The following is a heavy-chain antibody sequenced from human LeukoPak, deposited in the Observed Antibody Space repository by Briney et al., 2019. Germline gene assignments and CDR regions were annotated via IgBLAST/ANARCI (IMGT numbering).Heavy chain of an antibody. CDR3: AKEGDYPILTYDS. V-gene: IGHV3-7*01. Sequence: GGSLRLSCAASGFTFSSYWMNWLRQAPGKGLEWVANVKQDGSEKYYVDSVKGRFTISRDNVKNSLYLQMNSLRAEDTAVYYCAKEGDYPILTYDSCGQGALVTVSS. CDR1: GFTFSSYW. D-gene: IGHD4-17*01. CDR2: VKQDGSEK. J-gene: IGHJ5*01.